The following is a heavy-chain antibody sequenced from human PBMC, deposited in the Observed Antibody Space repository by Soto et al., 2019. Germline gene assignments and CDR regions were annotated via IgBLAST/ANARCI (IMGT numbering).Heavy chain of an antibody. D-gene: IGHD5-18*01. CDR1: GYTFTTYD. CDR3: AMSDTARAPDYHGVEV. CDR2: ISTYNGNT. Sequence: GASVKVSCKASGYTFTTYDISWVRQAPGQGLEWMGRISTYNGNTNYPQSLQGRLTMTTDTSTTTAYMELRNLRSDDTAVYYCAMSDTARAPDYHGVEVWGQGTTVTVSS. J-gene: IGHJ6*02. V-gene: IGHV1-18*01.